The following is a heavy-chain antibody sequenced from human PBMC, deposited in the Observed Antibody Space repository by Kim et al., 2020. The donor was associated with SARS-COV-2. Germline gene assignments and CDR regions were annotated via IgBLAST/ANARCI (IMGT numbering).Heavy chain of an antibody. J-gene: IGHJ6*02. CDR2: IYYSGST. V-gene: IGHV4-39*01. CDR1: GGSISSSSYY. CDR3: ATRYQLLGVSYYYYYGMDV. Sequence: SETLSLTCTVSGGSISSSSYYWGWIRQPPGKGLEWIGSIYYSGSTYYNPSLKSRVTISVDTSKNQFSLKLSSVTAADTAVYYCATRYQLLGVSYYYYYGMDVWGQGTTVTVSS. D-gene: IGHD2-2*01.